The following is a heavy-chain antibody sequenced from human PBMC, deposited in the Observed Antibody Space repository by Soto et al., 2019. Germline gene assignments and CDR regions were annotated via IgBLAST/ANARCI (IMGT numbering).Heavy chain of an antibody. D-gene: IGHD3-22*01. CDR2: IYYSGST. V-gene: IGHV4-59*08. CDR3: ARHSYYYDGEYFQH. J-gene: IGHJ1*01. CDR1: GGSISSYY. Sequence: SETLSLTCTVSGGSISSYYWSWIRQPPGKGLEWIGYIYYSGSTNYNPSLKSRVTISVDRSKNQFSLKLSSVTAADTAVYYCARHSYYYDGEYFQHWGQGILVTVSS.